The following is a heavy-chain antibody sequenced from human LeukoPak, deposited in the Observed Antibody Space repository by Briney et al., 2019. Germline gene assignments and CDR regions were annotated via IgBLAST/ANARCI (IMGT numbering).Heavy chain of an antibody. D-gene: IGHD3-9*01. CDR1: GFTFSSYA. CDR3: AKASLRYFDWFSDY. CDR2: ISYDGSNK. Sequence: GASLRLSCAASGFTFSSYAMHWVRQAAGKGLEWVAVISYDGSNKYYADSVTGRFTISRDNSRNTLHLQMNSLRAEDTAVYSCAKASLRYFDWFSDYWGQGTLVTVSS. V-gene: IGHV3-30*18. J-gene: IGHJ4*02.